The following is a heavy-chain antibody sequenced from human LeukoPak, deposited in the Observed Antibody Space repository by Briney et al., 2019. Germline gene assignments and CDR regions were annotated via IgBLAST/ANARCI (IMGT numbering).Heavy chain of an antibody. CDR3: ARDLAKQQLSPYYFDY. J-gene: IGHJ4*02. Sequence: ASVKVSCKASGYTFTSYGISWVRQAPGQGLEWMGWISAYNGNTNYAQKLQGRVTMTTDTSTSTAYMELRSLRSDDTAVYYCARDLAKQQLSPYYFDYWGQGTLVTVSS. V-gene: IGHV1-18*01. D-gene: IGHD6-13*01. CDR1: GYTFTSYG. CDR2: ISAYNGNT.